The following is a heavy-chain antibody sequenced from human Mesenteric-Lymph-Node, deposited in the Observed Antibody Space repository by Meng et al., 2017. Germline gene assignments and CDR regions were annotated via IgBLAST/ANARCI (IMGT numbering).Heavy chain of an antibody. CDR1: GFTFSDYY. CDR3: ARRGATRRNFDY. CDR2: ISSSSSYI. V-gene: IGHV3-21*01. J-gene: IGHJ4*02. D-gene: IGHD1-26*01. Sequence: GESLKISCAASGFTFSDYYMNWVRQAPGKGLEWVSSISSSSSYIYYADSVKGRFTISRDNAKNSLYLQMNSLRAEDTAVYYCARRGATRRNFDYWGQGTLVTVSS.